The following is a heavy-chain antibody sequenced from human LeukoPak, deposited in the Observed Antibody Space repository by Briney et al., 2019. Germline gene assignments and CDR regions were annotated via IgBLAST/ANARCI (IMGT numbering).Heavy chain of an antibody. CDR2: INPSGGST. D-gene: IGHD3-22*01. CDR1: GYTFTSYY. J-gene: IGHJ6*02. CDR3: ARVYYYDSSGYPNGMDV. Sequence: ASVKVSCKASGYTFTSYYMHWVRQAPGQGLEWMGIINPSGGSTSYAQKFQGRVTMTRDMSTSTVYMELSSLRSEDTAVYYCARVYYYDSSGYPNGMDVWGQGTTVTVSS. V-gene: IGHV1-46*01.